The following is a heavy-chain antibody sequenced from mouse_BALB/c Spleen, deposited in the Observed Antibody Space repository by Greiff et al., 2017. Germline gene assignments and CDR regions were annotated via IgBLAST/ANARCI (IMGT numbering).Heavy chain of an antibody. CDR3: ARHGNYVYFDV. J-gene: IGHJ1*01. CDR2: INPSTGYT. Sequence: QVQLQQSGAELAKPGASVKMSCKASGYTFTSYWMHWVKQRPGQGLEWIGYINPSTGYTEYNQKFKDKATLTADKSSSTAYMQLSSLTSEDSAVYYCARHGNYVYFDVWGAGTTVTVSS. D-gene: IGHD2-1*01. V-gene: IGHV1-7*01. CDR1: GYTFTSYW.